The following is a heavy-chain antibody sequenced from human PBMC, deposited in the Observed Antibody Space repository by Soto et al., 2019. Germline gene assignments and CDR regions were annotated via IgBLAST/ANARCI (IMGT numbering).Heavy chain of an antibody. V-gene: IGHV3-64D*06. CDR3: VKCRGGTNFNFGD. Sequence: GGSLRLSCSASGFTFSSYAMHWGRQPPPKEREYGPGIRLNGGPPFYTDSVKGRFTISRDPSQNTLSLQLSSLSADDTAVYYLVKCRGGTNFNFGDCGQRALLTVSS. CDR2: IRLNGGPP. CDR1: GFTFSSYA. J-gene: IGHJ4*02. D-gene: IGHD2-15*01.